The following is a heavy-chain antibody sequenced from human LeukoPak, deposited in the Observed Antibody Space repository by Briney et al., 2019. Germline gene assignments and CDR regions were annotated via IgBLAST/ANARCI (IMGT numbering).Heavy chain of an antibody. Sequence: GGSLRLSCAASGFTFSSYTMNWVRQAPGKGLEWVSSISSTSSYMYYADSVKGRFTISRDNAKNSLYLQMNSPRAEDTAVYYCARVGGLCDSTSNCYSDYWGQGTLVTVSS. D-gene: IGHD2-2*01. CDR1: GFTFSSYT. V-gene: IGHV3-21*04. J-gene: IGHJ4*02. CDR3: ARVGGLCDSTSNCYSDY. CDR2: ISSTSSYM.